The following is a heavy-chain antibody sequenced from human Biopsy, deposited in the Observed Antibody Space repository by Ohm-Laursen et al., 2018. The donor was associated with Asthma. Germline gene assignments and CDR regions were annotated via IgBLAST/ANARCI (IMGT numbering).Heavy chain of an antibody. CDR1: GFTFSDYY. D-gene: IGHD3-3*01. CDR3: ARSVTILQEWSGGMDV. Sequence: LRLSCAAPGFTFSDYYMSWIRQAPGKGLEWISYINGKSNSIEYADSVKGRFTISRDNAKNSLYLQMNSLTIEDTAVYYCARSVTILQEWSGGMDVWGQGTTVTVSS. V-gene: IGHV3-11*01. J-gene: IGHJ6*02. CDR2: INGKSNSI.